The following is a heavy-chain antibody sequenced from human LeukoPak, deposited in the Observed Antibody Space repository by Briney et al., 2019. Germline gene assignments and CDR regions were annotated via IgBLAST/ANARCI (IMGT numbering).Heavy chain of an antibody. V-gene: IGHV1-2*02. CDR1: GYTFTGYY. CDR2: INPNSGGT. Sequence: ASVKVSCKASGYTFTGYYMHWVRQAPGQGLEWMGWINPNSGGTNYAQKFQGRVTMTRDTSISTAYMELSRLRSDDTAVYYCARVIGIAAAGTRAFDIRGQGTMVTVSS. CDR3: ARVIGIAAAGTRAFDI. D-gene: IGHD6-13*01. J-gene: IGHJ3*02.